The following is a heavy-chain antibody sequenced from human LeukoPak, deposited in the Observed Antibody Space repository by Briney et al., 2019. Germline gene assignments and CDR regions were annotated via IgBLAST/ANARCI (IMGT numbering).Heavy chain of an antibody. D-gene: IGHD3-16*02. CDR2: ISSSSSYI. CDR1: GFTFSSYS. Sequence: GGSLRLSCAASGFTFSSYSMNWVRQAPGKGLEWVSSISSSSSYIFYADSVKGRFTISRDNAKNSLYLQMNSLRAEDTAVYYCARDRGYDYVWGSYRHDYWGQGTLVTVSS. J-gene: IGHJ4*02. V-gene: IGHV3-21*01. CDR3: ARDRGYDYVWGSYRHDY.